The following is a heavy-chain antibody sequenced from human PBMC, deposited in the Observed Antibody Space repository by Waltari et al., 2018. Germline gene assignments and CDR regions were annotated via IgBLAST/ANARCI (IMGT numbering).Heavy chain of an antibody. CDR3: QRGDY. CDR2: INQDGSGT. J-gene: IGHJ4*02. Sequence: EVQLVESGGGLVQPGGSLRLSCAASGFTLSSFWMSWARQAPGKGREGVANINQDGSGTYYVDSVKGRFTISRDNAKNSVFLQMNSLRAEDTAVYYCQRGDYWGQGTLVTVSS. CDR1: GFTLSSFW. V-gene: IGHV3-7*04.